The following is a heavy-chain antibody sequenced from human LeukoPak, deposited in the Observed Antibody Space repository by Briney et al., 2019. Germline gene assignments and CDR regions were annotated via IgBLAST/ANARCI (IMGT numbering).Heavy chain of an antibody. CDR2: ISGSGGST. J-gene: IGHJ4*02. CDR3: AKGIDSGSYYLDY. D-gene: IGHD1-26*01. Sequence: GGSLRLSCAASGFTFSSYAMSWVRQPPGEGMEWVSAISGSGGSTYYADSVKGRFTISRDNSKNTLYLQMNSLRAEDTAVYYCAKGIDSGSYYLDYWGQGTLVTVSS. V-gene: IGHV3-23*01. CDR1: GFTFSSYA.